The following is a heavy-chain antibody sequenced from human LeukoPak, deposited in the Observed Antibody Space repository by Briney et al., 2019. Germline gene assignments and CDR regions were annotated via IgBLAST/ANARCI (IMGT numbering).Heavy chain of an antibody. D-gene: IGHD3-22*01. CDR2: TYYRSKWYN. V-gene: IGHV6-1*01. J-gene: IGHJ4*02. Sequence: SRTLSLTCAISGDSVSSNSAAWNWIRQSPSRGLEWLGRTYYRSKWYNDYAASVKSRITINPDTSKNQFSLQLNSVTPEDTAVYYCARAGAYYYDSSGYYSFDYWGQGTLVTVSS. CDR3: ARAGAYYYDSSGYYSFDY. CDR1: GDSVSSNSAA.